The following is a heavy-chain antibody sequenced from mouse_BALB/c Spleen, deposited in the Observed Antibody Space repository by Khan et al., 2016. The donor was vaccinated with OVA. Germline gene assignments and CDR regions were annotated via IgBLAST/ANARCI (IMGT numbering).Heavy chain of an antibody. CDR3: ARDYWFAY. V-gene: IGHV5-6-5*01. J-gene: IGHJ3*01. Sequence: EVELVESGGGLVKPGGSLKLSCAASGFTFSNYAMSWVRQSPEKRLEWVASISGGDCTYYPDSVKGRFTISRDNARNILYLQMSSLRSEDTAMYYCARDYWFAYWGQGTLVTVSA. CDR1: GFTFSNYA. CDR2: ISGGDCT.